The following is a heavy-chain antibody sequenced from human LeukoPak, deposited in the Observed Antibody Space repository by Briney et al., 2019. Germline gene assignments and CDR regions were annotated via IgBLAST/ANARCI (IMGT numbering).Heavy chain of an antibody. CDR1: GGSISSYY. CDR3: ARDSEYIAVAGGDY. V-gene: IGHV4-4*07. J-gene: IGHJ4*02. D-gene: IGHD6-19*01. Sequence: NPSETLSLTCTVSGGSISSYYWSWIRQPAGKGLEWIGRIYTSGSTNYNPSLKSRVTMSVDTSKNQFSLKLSSVTAADTAVYYCARDSEYIAVAGGDYWGQGTLVTVSS. CDR2: IYTSGST.